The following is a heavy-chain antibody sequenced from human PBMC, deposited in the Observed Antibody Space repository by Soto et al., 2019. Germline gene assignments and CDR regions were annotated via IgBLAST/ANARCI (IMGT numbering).Heavy chain of an antibody. CDR1: GYTSTSYG. CDR2: ISAYNGNT. D-gene: IGHD3-9*01. V-gene: IGHV1-18*01. J-gene: IGHJ6*02. Sequence: ASVKVSCKASGYTSTSYGIGWVRQAPGQGLEWMGWISAYNGNTNYAQKLQGRVTMTTDTSTSTAYMELRSLRSDDTAVYYCARYDILTGYYSVDYYYGMDVWGQGTTVTVSS. CDR3: ARYDILTGYYSVDYYYGMDV.